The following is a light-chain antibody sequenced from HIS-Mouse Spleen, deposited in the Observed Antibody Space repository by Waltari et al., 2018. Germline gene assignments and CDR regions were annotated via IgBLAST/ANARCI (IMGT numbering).Light chain of an antibody. Sequence: QSALTQPASVSGSPGQSITISCTGTSSDVGGYNYVSWYQQHHGKAPKRMIYDVSNRPSGVSKRFSGSKSGNTASLTISGLQAEDEADYYCSSYTSSSFNVVFGGGTKLTVL. CDR2: DVS. J-gene: IGLJ2*01. CDR1: SSDVGGYNY. V-gene: IGLV2-14*03. CDR3: SSYTSSSFNVV.